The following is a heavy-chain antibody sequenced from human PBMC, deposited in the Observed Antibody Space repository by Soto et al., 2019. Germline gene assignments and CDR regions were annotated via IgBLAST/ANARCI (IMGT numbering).Heavy chain of an antibody. V-gene: IGHV4-39*01. Sequence: SETLSLTCTVSGGSISSSSYYWGWIRQPPGKGLEWIGTIYYSGSTYYDPSLKSRVTISVDTSKNQFSLKLSSVTAADTAVYYCARTITKAGIFSRPREFFDYWGQGTLVTVSS. D-gene: IGHD3-9*01. CDR3: ARTITKAGIFSRPREFFDY. J-gene: IGHJ4*02. CDR1: GGSISSSSYY. CDR2: IYYSGST.